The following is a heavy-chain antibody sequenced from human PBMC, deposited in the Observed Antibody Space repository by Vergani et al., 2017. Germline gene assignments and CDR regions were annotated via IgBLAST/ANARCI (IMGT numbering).Heavy chain of an antibody. D-gene: IGHD6-6*01. J-gene: IGHJ5*02. CDR1: GYTFTSYY. CDR3: AILDSSLNWFDP. Sequence: QVQLVQSGAEVKKPGASVKVSCKASGYTFTSYYIHWVRQAPGQGLEWMGIINPSGGITSYAQKFKGRVTMTRDTSTSTVYMELSSLRSEDTAVYYCAILDSSLNWFDPWGQGTLVTVSS. V-gene: IGHV1-46*01. CDR2: INPSGGIT.